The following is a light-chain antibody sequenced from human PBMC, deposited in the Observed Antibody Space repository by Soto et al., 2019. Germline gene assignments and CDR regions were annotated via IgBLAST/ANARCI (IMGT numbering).Light chain of an antibody. J-gene: IGKJ5*01. CDR1: QRVTNY. CDR2: DAS. Sequence: IVLTQSPGTLSLSPGERATLFCRASQRVTNYLAWYQQKPGLAPRLLIYDASNRATGIPARFSGSGSGTDFTLTISSLEPEDFAVYYCQQYNNWSTFGQGTRLEIK. CDR3: QQYNNWST. V-gene: IGKV3-11*01.